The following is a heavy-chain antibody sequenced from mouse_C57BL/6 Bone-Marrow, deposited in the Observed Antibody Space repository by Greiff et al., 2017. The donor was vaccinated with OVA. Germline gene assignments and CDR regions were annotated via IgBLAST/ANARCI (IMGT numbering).Heavy chain of an antibody. CDR2: IHPHSGST. J-gene: IGHJ3*01. D-gene: IGHD4-1*01. CDR1: GYTFTSYW. V-gene: IGHV1-64*01. CDR3: ARGEANWDFSWFAY. Sequence: QVQLQQPGAELVKPGASVKLSCKASGYTFTSYWLHWVKQRPGQGLEWIGMIHPHSGSTNYNEKFKSKATLTVDKSSSTAYMQLSSLTSEDSSVYYCARGEANWDFSWFAYWGQGTLVTVSA.